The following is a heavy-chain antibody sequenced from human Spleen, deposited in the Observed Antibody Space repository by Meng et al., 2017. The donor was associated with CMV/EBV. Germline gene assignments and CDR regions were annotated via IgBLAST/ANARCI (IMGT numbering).Heavy chain of an antibody. V-gene: IGHV4-39*01. CDR3: ARWWYTSSSGGYYFDY. D-gene: IGHD6-6*01. CDR1: GGSISSSSYY. CDR2: IYYSGST. Sequence: SETLSLTCTVSGGSISSSSYYWGWIRQPPGKGLEWIGSIYYSGSTYYNPSLKSRVTISVDTSKNQFSLGLSSVTVADTAVYYCARWWYTSSSGGYYFDYWGQGILVTVSS. J-gene: IGHJ4*02.